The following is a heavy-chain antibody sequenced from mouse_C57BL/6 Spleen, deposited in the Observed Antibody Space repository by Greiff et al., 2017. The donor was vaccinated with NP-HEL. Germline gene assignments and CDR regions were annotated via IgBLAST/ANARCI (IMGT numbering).Heavy chain of an antibody. CDR1: GYTFTDYY. J-gene: IGHJ2*01. V-gene: IGHV1-26*01. Sequence: VQLQQSGPELVKPGASVKISCKASGYTFTDYYMNWVKQSHGKSLEWIGDINPNNGGTSYNQKFKGKATLTVDKSSSAAYMELRSLTSEDSAVYYCARLGEDDYWGQGTTLTVSS. CDR2: INPNNGGT. CDR3: ARLGEDDY.